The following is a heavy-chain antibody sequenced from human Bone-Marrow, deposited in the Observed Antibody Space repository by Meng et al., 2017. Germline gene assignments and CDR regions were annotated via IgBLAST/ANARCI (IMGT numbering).Heavy chain of an antibody. D-gene: IGHD6-19*01. CDR2: ISYDGSNK. V-gene: IGHV3-30*04. J-gene: IGHJ5*02. CDR3: ARDPLMQWLVLVLPVAFGP. Sequence: QVQLVQSGAEVKKPGWSLRLSCAASGFTFSSYAMHWVRQAPGKGLEWVAVISYDGSNKYYADSVKGRFTISRDNSKNTLYLQMNSLRAEDTAVYYCARDPLMQWLVLVLPVAFGPWGQGTLVTVSS. CDR1: GFTFSSYA.